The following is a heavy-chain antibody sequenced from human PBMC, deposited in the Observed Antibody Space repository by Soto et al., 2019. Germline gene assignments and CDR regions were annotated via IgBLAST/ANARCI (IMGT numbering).Heavy chain of an antibody. D-gene: IGHD5-12*01. CDR1: GFSLSNARMG. CDR2: IFSNDEK. V-gene: IGHV2-26*01. CDR3: ARTIVATPLYYFDY. J-gene: IGHJ4*02. Sequence: SGPTLVNPTETLTLTCTVSGFSLSNARMGVSWIRQPPGKALEWLAHIFSNDEKSYSTSLKSRLTISKDTSKSQVVLTMTNMDPVDTATYYCARTIVATPLYYFDYWGQGTLVTVSS.